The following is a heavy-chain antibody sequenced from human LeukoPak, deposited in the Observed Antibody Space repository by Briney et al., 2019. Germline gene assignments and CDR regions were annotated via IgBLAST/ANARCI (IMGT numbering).Heavy chain of an antibody. D-gene: IGHD3-22*01. J-gene: IGHJ4*02. CDR2: ISGSSSYT. V-gene: IGHV3-11*03. CDR1: EFTFSNYY. Sequence: PGGSLRLSCAASEFTFSNYYMSWIRRAPGKGLEWVSYISGSSSYTNYADSVKGRFTISRDSAKNSLYLQMNSLRAEDTAVYYCARLVDDSSGYYLDYWGQGTLVTVSS. CDR3: ARLVDDSSGYYLDY.